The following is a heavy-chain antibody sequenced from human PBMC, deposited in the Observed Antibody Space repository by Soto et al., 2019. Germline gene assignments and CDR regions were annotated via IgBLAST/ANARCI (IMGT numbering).Heavy chain of an antibody. Sequence: QVQLVQSGAEVKKPGASVKVSCKASEYTFTSYDTNWGRQATGQGLEWMGWMNPNSGNTGHAQKCQGRGTMTRSTAVSTAYMVQGSLRAEETAVYYCVREATVLGTEYWGQGVLATVPS. D-gene: IGHD7-27*01. J-gene: IGHJ4*02. CDR1: EYTFTSYD. CDR3: VREATVLGTEY. CDR2: MNPNSGNT. V-gene: IGHV1-8*01.